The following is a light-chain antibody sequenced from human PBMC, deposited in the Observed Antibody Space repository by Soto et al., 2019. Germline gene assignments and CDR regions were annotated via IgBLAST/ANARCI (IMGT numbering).Light chain of an antibody. Sequence: ENVMTQSPGTLSLSPGERATLSCRASQTVSGSYVAWYQQKPGQTPRLLIYGASSRASGIPDRFSVSGSGTDFTLTISRLEPEDFAVYHCQQYGDSPLTFGGGTKVDIK. CDR3: QQYGDSPLT. J-gene: IGKJ4*01. CDR2: GAS. CDR1: QTVSGSY. V-gene: IGKV3-20*01.